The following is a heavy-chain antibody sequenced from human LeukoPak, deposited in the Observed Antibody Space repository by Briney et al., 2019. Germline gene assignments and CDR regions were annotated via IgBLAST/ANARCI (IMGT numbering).Heavy chain of an antibody. CDR1: GFTFSSYG. CDR3: AREAYGDYELLVDY. Sequence: GGSPRLSCAASGFTFSSYGMHWVRQAPGKGLEWVAVIWYDGSNKYYADSVKGRFTISRDNSKNTLYLQMNSLRAEDTAVYYCAREAYGDYELLVDYWGQGTLVTVSS. J-gene: IGHJ4*02. CDR2: IWYDGSNK. D-gene: IGHD4-17*01. V-gene: IGHV3-33*01.